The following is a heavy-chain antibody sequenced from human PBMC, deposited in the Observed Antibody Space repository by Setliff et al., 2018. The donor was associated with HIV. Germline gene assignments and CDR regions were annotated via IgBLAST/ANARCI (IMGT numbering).Heavy chain of an antibody. CDR3: ARVSRSGWFFDW. J-gene: IGHJ4*02. Sequence: ASVKVSCKASGYNFSSNGISWVRQAPGQGLEWMGWISSYNGYTKYAQKVQDRVTMTKDTSTSTAYMELRSLRSDDTAVYCCARVSRSGWFFDWWGQGSLVTVSS. D-gene: IGHD6-19*01. V-gene: IGHV1-18*01. CDR1: GYNFSSNG. CDR2: ISSYNGYT.